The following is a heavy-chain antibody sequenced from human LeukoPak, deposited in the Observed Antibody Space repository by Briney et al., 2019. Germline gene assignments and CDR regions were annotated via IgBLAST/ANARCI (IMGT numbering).Heavy chain of an antibody. V-gene: IGHV3-11*05. J-gene: IGHJ6*02. CDR1: GFTFSDHY. Sequence: GGSLRLSCAASGFTFSDHYMSWIRQAPGKGPEWVSYIGGSGSYTNYADPVKGRFTISRDNAKNSLYLQMNSLRAEDTAVYYCARGHYGMDVWGQGTTVTVSS. CDR3: ARGHYGMDV. CDR2: IGGSGSYT.